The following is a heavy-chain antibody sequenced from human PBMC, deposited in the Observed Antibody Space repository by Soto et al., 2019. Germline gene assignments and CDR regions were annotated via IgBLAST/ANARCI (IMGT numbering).Heavy chain of an antibody. CDR2: INAGNGNT. CDR3: AGSSSDELDP. Sequence: ASVKVSCKASGYTFTSYAMHWVRQAPGQRLEWMGWINAGNGNTKYSRKFQGRVTITRDTSASTAYMELSSLRSEDTAVYYCAGSSSDELDPWGQGTLVTVSS. D-gene: IGHD6-13*01. CDR1: GYTFTSYA. V-gene: IGHV1-3*01. J-gene: IGHJ5*02.